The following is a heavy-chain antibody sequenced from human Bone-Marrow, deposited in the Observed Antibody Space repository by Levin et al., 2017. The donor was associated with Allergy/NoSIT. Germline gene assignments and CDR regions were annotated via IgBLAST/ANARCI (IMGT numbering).Heavy chain of an antibody. CDR3: ARQAVPAAMNGFDS. J-gene: IGHJ5*01. CDR2: LSSLFLP. CDR1: GASISSFY. V-gene: IGHV4-59*08. D-gene: IGHD2-2*01. Sequence: SCTVSGASISSFYWSWIRQPPGPVLQWIFSLSSLFLPPSLPSLPRRVSMSADMSRNQVYLTMSSVTAADTAVYYCARQAVPAAMNGFDSWGQGTLVTVSS.